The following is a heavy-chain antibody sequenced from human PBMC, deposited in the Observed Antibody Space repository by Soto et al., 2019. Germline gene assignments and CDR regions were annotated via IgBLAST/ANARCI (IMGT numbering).Heavy chain of an antibody. CDR2: IYHSGST. D-gene: IGHD2-8*01. J-gene: IGHJ4*02. CDR1: GYSISSGYY. V-gene: IGHV4-38-2*01. CDR3: ARCIMLYYFDY. Sequence: SETLSLTXAVSGYSISSGYYWGWIRQPPGKGLEWIGSIYHSGSTYYNPSLKSRVTISVDTSKNQFSLKLSSVTAADTAVYYCARCIMLYYFDYWGQGTLVTVSS.